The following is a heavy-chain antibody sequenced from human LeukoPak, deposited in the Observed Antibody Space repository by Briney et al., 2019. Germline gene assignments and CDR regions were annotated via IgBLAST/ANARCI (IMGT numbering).Heavy chain of an antibody. J-gene: IGHJ6*02. Sequence: SVKVSCKASGGTFSSYAISWVRQAPGQGLEWMGGIIPIFATANYAQKFQGRVTITADESTSTAYMELSSLRSEDTAVYYCATGGATVHYYGMDVWGQGTTVTVSS. CDR1: GGTFSSYA. V-gene: IGHV1-69*13. D-gene: IGHD1-26*01. CDR3: ATGGATVHYYGMDV. CDR2: IIPIFATA.